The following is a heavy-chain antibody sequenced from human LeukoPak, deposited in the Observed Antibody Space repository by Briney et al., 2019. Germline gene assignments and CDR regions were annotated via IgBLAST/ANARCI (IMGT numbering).Heavy chain of an antibody. V-gene: IGHV1-2*02. J-gene: IGHJ5*02. D-gene: IGHD2-15*01. Sequence: ASVKVSCKASGYTFTGYYMHWVRQAPGQGLEWMGWINPNSGGTNYAQKFQGRVTMTRDMSTSTVYMELSSLRSEDTAVYYCARVLGYCSGGSCYSVWFDPWGQGTLVTVSS. CDR1: GYTFTGYY. CDR3: ARVLGYCSGGSCYSVWFDP. CDR2: INPNSGGT.